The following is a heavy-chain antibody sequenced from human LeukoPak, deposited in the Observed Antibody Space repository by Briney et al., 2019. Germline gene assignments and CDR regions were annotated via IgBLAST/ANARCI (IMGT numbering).Heavy chain of an antibody. CDR3: ARVAATNDAFDN. CDR2: INPNTGGT. Sequence: ASVKVSCMASGYTFTAYYMHWVRQAPGQGLEWMGWINPNTGGTNYAQRFLGGVTITRDTSISTAYMELSRLRSDDTAVYYCARVAATNDAFDNWGQGTMVTVSS. CDR1: GYTFTAYY. V-gene: IGHV1-2*02. J-gene: IGHJ3*02. D-gene: IGHD2-15*01.